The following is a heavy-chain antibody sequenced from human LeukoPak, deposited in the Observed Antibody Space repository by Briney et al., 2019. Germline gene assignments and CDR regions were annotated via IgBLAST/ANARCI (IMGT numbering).Heavy chain of an antibody. CDR2: INHSGST. V-gene: IGHV4-34*01. J-gene: IGHJ4*02. CDR3: ARVGQYSSGWYSFDY. Sequence: SETLSLTCAVYGGSLSGHYWSWIRQPPGKGLEWIGEINHSGSTNYNPSLKSRVTISVDTSKNQFSLKLSSVTAADTAVYYCARVGQYSSGWYSFDYWGQGTLVTVSS. D-gene: IGHD6-19*01. CDR1: GGSLSGHY.